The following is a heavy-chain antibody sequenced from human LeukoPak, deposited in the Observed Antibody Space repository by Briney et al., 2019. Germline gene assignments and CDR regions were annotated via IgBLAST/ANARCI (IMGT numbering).Heavy chain of an antibody. CDR2: ISSSSSYI. Sequence: GGSLRLSCAASGFTFSSYAMSWVRQAPGKGLEWVSSISSSSSYIYYADSVKGRFTISRDNAKNSLYLQMNSLRAEDTAVYYCARWSSSSWYFFPWGQGTLVTVSS. D-gene: IGHD6-13*01. CDR3: ARWSSSSWYFFP. V-gene: IGHV3-21*01. CDR1: GFTFSSYA. J-gene: IGHJ5*02.